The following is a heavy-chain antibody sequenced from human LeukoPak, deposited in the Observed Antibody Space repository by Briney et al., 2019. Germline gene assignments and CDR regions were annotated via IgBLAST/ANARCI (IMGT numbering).Heavy chain of an antibody. D-gene: IGHD3-9*01. V-gene: IGHV3-15*01. CDR3: TSQSTDYDILTGYYKTVDY. J-gene: IGHJ4*02. CDR1: GFTFSNAW. CDR2: IKSKTDGGTT. Sequence: GGSLRLSCAASGFTFSNAWMSWVRQAPGKGLEWVGRIKSKTDGGTTDYAAPVKGRFTISRDDSKNTLYLQMNSLKTEDTAVYYCTSQSTDYDILTGYYKTVDYWGQGTLVTVSS.